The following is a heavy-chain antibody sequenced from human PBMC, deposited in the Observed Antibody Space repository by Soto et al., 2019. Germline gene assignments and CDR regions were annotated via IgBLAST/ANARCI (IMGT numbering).Heavy chain of an antibody. D-gene: IGHD3-16*01. CDR3: ASVTFGGVGLAL. CDR1: AASFSKYY. CDR2: IYFNGNT. V-gene: IGHV4-59*13. Sequence: QVQLQESGPGLVKPSETLSLTCTVSAASFSKYYWTWIRQPPGKGLEWIGYIYFNGNTNYNPSIKRRDTISVDTSKKQISLNLTSVTDADTAVYFCASVTFGGVGLALWGQGTMVTVSS. J-gene: IGHJ4*02.